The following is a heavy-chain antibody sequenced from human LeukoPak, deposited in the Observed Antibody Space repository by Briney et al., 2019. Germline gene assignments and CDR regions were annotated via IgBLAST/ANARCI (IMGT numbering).Heavy chain of an antibody. CDR1: GGSVSSGSYY. Sequence: PSETLSLTCTVSGGSVSSGSYYWSWIRQPPGKGLEWIGYMSYSGSTNYNPSLKSRVTISVDTSKNQFSLKLSSVTAADTAVYYCARTSSSWERNFDYWGQGTLVTVSS. D-gene: IGHD6-13*01. CDR2: MSYSGST. V-gene: IGHV4-61*01. CDR3: ARTSSSWERNFDY. J-gene: IGHJ4*02.